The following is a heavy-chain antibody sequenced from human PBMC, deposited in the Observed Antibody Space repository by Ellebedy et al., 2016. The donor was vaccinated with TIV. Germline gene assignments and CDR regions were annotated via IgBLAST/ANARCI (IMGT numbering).Heavy chain of an antibody. CDR1: GGSFSSYY. D-gene: IGHD3-9*01. CDR2: IYYSGST. J-gene: IGHJ5*02. Sequence: SETLSLTXTVSGGSFSSYYWSWIRQPPGKGLEWIGYIYYSGSTTYNPSLKSRVTISVDTSKNLFSLKLSSVTAADTAMYYCARVLRYLDPWGQGTLVTVSS. V-gene: IGHV4-59*01. CDR3: ARVLRYLDP.